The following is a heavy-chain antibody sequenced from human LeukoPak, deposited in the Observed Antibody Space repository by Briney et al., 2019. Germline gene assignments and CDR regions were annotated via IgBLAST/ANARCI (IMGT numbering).Heavy chain of an antibody. D-gene: IGHD6-13*01. CDR3: ARGSSWYYFDY. J-gene: IGHJ4*02. Sequence: SETLSLTCAVYGGSYSGYYWSWIRQHPGKGLEWIGYIYYSGSTYYNPSLKSRVTISVDTSKNQFSLKLSSVTAADTAVYYCARGSSWYYFDYWGQGTLVTVSS. CDR1: GGSYSGYY. CDR2: IYYSGST. V-gene: IGHV4-31*11.